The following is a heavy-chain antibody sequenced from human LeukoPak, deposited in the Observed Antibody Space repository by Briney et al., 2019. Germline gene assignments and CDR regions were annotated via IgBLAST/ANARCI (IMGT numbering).Heavy chain of an antibody. D-gene: IGHD2/OR15-2a*01. J-gene: IGHJ6*03. CDR3: AKAFSMYYMDV. CDR1: GFSLSSSG. CDR2: IRYDGSNK. Sequence: PGWSLRLAWAPSGFSLSSSGMHWVRQAPGEGREWGAFIRYDGSNKYYADSVKGRFTISRDNSKNTLYLQMNSLRAEDTAVYYCAKAFSMYYMDVWGKGTTVTISS. V-gene: IGHV3-30*02.